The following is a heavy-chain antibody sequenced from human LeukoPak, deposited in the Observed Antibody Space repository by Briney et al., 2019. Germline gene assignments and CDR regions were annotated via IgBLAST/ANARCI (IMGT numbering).Heavy chain of an antibody. V-gene: IGHV1-18*01. D-gene: IGHD3-22*01. Sequence: GASVKVSCKASGYTSTSYGISWVRQAPGQGLEWMGWISAYNGNTNYAQKLQGRVTMTTDTSTSTAYMELRSLRSDDTAVYYCARDHGPTYYYDSSGYYPFDYWGQGTLVTVSS. CDR2: ISAYNGNT. CDR3: ARDHGPTYYYDSSGYYPFDY. CDR1: GYTSTSYG. J-gene: IGHJ4*02.